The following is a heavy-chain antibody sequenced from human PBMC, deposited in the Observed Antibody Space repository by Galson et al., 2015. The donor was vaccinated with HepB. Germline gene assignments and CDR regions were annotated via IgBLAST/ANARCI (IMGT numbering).Heavy chain of an antibody. CDR1: GYSFTSYW. J-gene: IGHJ6*03. CDR3: ARQGLVPAAIGYYYYYMDV. Sequence: QSGAEVKKPGESLKISCKGSGYSFTSYWIGWVRQMPGKGLEWMGIIYPGDSDTRYSPSFQGQVTISADKSISTAYLQWSSLKASDTAMYYCARQGLVPAAIGYYYYYMDVWGKGTTVTVSS. CDR2: IYPGDSDT. D-gene: IGHD2-2*01. V-gene: IGHV5-51*01.